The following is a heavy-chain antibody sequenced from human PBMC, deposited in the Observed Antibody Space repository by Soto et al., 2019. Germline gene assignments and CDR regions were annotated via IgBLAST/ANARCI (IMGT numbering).Heavy chain of an antibody. J-gene: IGHJ3*02. D-gene: IGHD3-9*01. CDR1: GFTFSSYG. V-gene: IGHV3-33*01. CDR2: IWYDGSNK. Sequence: GGSLRLSCAASGFTFSSYGMHWVRQAPGKGLEWVAVIWYDGSNKYYADSVKGRFTISRDNSKNTLYLQMNSLRAEDTAVYYCARDGTYYDILTGTPRSSDAFDIWGQGTMVTVSS. CDR3: ARDGTYYDILTGTPRSSDAFDI.